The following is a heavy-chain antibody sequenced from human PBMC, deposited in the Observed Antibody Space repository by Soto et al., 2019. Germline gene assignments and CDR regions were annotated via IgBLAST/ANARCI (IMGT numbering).Heavy chain of an antibody. CDR1: RYIFTNYG. CDR2: ITTYNGNA. V-gene: IGHV1-18*01. Sequence: QVQLVQSGVEVREPGASVKVSCKAVRYIFTNYGVSWVRQAPGQGLEWMGWITTYNGNAEYAQKFQGRVTMTTDAYTSTDYMELGSLRSDDTDIYYCARALTGYGMDVWGQGTKVTVSS. CDR3: ARALTGYGMDV. J-gene: IGHJ6*02.